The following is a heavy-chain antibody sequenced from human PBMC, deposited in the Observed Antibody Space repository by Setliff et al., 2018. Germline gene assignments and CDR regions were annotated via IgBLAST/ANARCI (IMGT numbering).Heavy chain of an antibody. V-gene: IGHV1-69*13. CDR2: IIPMFGT. CDR3: AVGQPLVRKYYYYMDV. D-gene: IGHD3-10*01. Sequence: ASVKVSCKASGGNFSSYVISWVREAPGQGLEWMGGIIPMFGTNYAQKFQGRVTITADESTSTAYMELSSLGSEDTAVYYCAVGQPLVRKYYYYMDVWGKGTTVTVSS. CDR1: GGNFSSYV. J-gene: IGHJ6*03.